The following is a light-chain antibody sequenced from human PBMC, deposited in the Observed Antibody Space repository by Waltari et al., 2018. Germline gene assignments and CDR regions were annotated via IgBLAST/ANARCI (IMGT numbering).Light chain of an antibody. V-gene: IGKV3-15*01. Sequence: EIVMTQSPAPLSVSPGERATLSCRASQSVSSNFAWYQQKPGQAPRLLIYDASTRATGIPARFSGSGSGTEFTLTISSLQSEDFAVYYCQQYNNWPITFGQGTRLEIK. CDR1: QSVSSN. CDR3: QQYNNWPIT. J-gene: IGKJ5*01. CDR2: DAS.